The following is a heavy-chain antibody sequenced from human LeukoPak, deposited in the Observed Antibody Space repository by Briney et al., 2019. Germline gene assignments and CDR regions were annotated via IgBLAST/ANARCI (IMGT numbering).Heavy chain of an antibody. CDR3: AKSVGDIWNYFDY. D-gene: IGHD3-3*01. V-gene: IGHV3-23*01. Sequence: PGGSLRLSCAASGFAFSSYAMSWVRQAPGKGLEWVSAIRGSGGSTYYADSVKGRFTISRDNSKNTLDLQMNSLRVEDTAVYYCAKSVGDIWNYFDYWGQGTLVTVSS. CDR2: IRGSGGST. J-gene: IGHJ4*02. CDR1: GFAFSSYA.